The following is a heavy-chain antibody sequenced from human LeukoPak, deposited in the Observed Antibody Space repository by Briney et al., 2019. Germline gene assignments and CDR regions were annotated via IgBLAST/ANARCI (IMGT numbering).Heavy chain of an antibody. CDR3: ARSDCSGGGCYSEGIGDY. CDR1: GYTFTSYG. Sequence: ASVKVSCKASGYTFTSYGISWVRQAPGQGLEWMGWISAYNGNTNYAQKLQGRVTMTTDTSTSTAYMELRSLRSDDTAVYYCARSDCSGGGCYSEGIGDYWGQGTLVTVSS. J-gene: IGHJ4*02. V-gene: IGHV1-18*01. D-gene: IGHD2-15*01. CDR2: ISAYNGNT.